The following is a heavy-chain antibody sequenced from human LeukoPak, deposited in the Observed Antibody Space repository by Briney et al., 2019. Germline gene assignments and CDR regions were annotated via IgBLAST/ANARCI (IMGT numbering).Heavy chain of an antibody. D-gene: IGHD3-3*01. V-gene: IGHV4-31*03. CDR3: ARRRTYYDFWSGYPDAFDI. CDR2: IYYSGST. Sequence: KTSETLSLTCTVSGGSISSGGYYWSWIRQHPGKGLEWIGYIYYSGSTYYNTSRKSRVTISVDTSKNQFSLKLSSVTAADTAVYYCARRRTYYDFWSGYPDAFDIWGQGTMVTVSS. J-gene: IGHJ3*02. CDR1: GGSISSGGYY.